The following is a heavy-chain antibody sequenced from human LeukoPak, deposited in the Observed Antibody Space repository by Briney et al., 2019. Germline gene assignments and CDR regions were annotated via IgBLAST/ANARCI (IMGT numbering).Heavy chain of an antibody. V-gene: IGHV3-21*01. CDR2: ISSSGSYI. J-gene: IGHJ4*02. CDR1: GFTFSSYS. CDR3: ARSSSGALDY. Sequence: GGSLRLSCAASGFTFSSYSMNWVRQAPGKGLEWVSSISSSGSYIYYADSVKGRFTISRDNAKNSLYLQMNSLRADDTAVYYCARSSSGALDYWGQGILVTVSS. D-gene: IGHD1-1*01.